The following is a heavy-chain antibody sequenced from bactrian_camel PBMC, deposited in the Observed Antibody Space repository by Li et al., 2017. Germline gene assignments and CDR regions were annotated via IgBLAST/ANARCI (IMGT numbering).Heavy chain of an antibody. D-gene: IGHD1*01. CDR2: IYSGILSDDGTI. Sequence: VQLVESGGGLVQPGGSLILSCSMFGSTVSTYYMTWVRQAPGKGLGWISGIYSGILSDDGTIRYGYSVKGRFTVSRDKAKNTVYLLMNSLKPEDTAVYYCVKPNPDAKGGFDHWGQGTQVTVS. CDR3: VKPNPDAKGGFDH. J-gene: IGHJ4*01. CDR1: GSTVSTYY. V-gene: IGHV3S40*01.